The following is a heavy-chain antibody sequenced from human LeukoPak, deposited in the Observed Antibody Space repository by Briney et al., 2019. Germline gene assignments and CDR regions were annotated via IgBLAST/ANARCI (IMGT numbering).Heavy chain of an antibody. D-gene: IGHD3-9*01. CDR1: GYSFTSYW. V-gene: IGHV5-10-1*01. J-gene: IGHJ5*02. Sequence: GESLKISCKGSGYSFTSYWISWVRQMPGKGLEWMGRIDPSDSYTNYSPSFQGHVTISADKSISTAYLQWSSLKASDTAMYYCARRYDILTDHNWFDPWGQGTLVTVSS. CDR2: IDPSDSYT. CDR3: ARRYDILTDHNWFDP.